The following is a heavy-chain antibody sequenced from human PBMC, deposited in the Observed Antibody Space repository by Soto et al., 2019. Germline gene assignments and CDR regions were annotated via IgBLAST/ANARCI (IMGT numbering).Heavy chain of an antibody. CDR1: GGSISSYY. Sequence: SETLSLTCTVSGGSISSYYWSWIRQPPGKGLEWIGYIYYSGSTNYNPSLKSRATISVDTSKNQFSLKLNSVTAADTAVYYCARWYGGSLDYWGQGTLVTVSS. V-gene: IGHV4-59*01. D-gene: IGHD4-17*01. J-gene: IGHJ4*02. CDR3: ARWYGGSLDY. CDR2: IYYSGST.